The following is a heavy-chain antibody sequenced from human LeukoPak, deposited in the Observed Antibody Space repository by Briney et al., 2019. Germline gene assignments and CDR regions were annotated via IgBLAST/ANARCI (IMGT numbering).Heavy chain of an antibody. D-gene: IGHD3-10*01. Sequence: GGSLRLTCAASGFTFSSYGMHWVRQAPGKGLEWVAFIRYDGSNKYYADSVKGRFTISRDNSKNTLYLQMNSLRAEDTAVYYCAKDGKYGSGSLDYWGQGTLVTVSS. CDR3: AKDGKYGSGSLDY. V-gene: IGHV3-30*02. CDR2: IRYDGSNK. J-gene: IGHJ4*02. CDR1: GFTFSSYG.